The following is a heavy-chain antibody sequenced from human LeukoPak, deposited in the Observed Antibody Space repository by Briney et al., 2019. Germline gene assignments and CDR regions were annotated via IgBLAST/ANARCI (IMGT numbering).Heavy chain of an antibody. Sequence: SETLSLTCAVYGGSFSGYYWSWIRQPPGKGLEWIGEINHSGSTNYNPSLKSRVTISVDTSKNQFSLKLSSVTAADTAVYYCARDQSHSGSSHDYWGKGTLVTVSS. CDR3: ARDQSHSGSSHDY. V-gene: IGHV4-34*01. D-gene: IGHD1-26*01. CDR1: GGSFSGYY. J-gene: IGHJ4*01. CDR2: INHSGST.